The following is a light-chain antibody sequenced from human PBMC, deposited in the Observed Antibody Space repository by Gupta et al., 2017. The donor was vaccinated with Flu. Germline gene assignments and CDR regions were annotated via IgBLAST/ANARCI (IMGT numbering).Light chain of an antibody. V-gene: IGKV3-20*01. CDR3: QQYCNSGTT. J-gene: IGKJ2*01. CDR2: AIS. Sequence: EIVLTQSPGTLSLSPGERATLSCRASQSLSSNYLAWYQQTPGQAPRLLIYAISSRATGIPDRFSGSGSGADFTLTISRLEPEDFAVYYCQQYCNSGTTFGQGTKLEIK. CDR1: QSLSSNY.